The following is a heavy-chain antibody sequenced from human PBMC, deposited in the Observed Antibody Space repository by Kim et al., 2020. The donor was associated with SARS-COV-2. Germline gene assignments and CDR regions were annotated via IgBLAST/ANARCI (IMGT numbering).Heavy chain of an antibody. Sequence: RYIPSFQGQVTISDDKSISTAYLQWSSLKASDTAMYYCARRSGDQRWFDPWGQGTLVTVSS. D-gene: IGHD4-17*01. J-gene: IGHJ5*02. CDR3: ARRSGDQRWFDP. V-gene: IGHV5-51*01.